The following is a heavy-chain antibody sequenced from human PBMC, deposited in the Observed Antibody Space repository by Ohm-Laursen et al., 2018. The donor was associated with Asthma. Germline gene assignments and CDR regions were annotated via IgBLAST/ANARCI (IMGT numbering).Heavy chain of an antibody. CDR3: ARELIYCSSTSCWSGLFDY. J-gene: IGHJ4*02. Sequence: TLSLTCTVSGGSISSSSYYWGWIRQPPGKGLEWIGSIYYSGSTYYNPSLQSRVTISVDTSKNQFSLKLCSVTAADTAVYYCARELIYCSSTSCWSGLFDYWGQGTLVTVSS. V-gene: IGHV4-39*07. CDR2: IYYSGST. D-gene: IGHD2-2*01. CDR1: GGSISSSSYY.